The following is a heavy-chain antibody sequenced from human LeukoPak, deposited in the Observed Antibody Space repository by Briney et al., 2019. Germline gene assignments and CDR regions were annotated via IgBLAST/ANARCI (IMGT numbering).Heavy chain of an antibody. D-gene: IGHD5-18*01. CDR1: GSTFGSYW. CDR2: IKQDGSEK. CDR3: ARDPEGYSYGYPPDY. Sequence: TGGSLSLSCAASGSTFGSYWLSWFRQAPGKGRDWWANIKQDGSEKYYVDSVKGRFTISRDNAKNSLYLQMNSLRAEDTAVYYCARDPEGYSYGYPPDYWGQGTLVTVSS. J-gene: IGHJ4*02. V-gene: IGHV3-7*01.